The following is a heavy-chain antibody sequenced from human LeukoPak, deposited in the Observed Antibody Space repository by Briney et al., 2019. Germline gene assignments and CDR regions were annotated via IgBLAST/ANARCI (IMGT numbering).Heavy chain of an antibody. D-gene: IGHD5-24*01. CDR3: ARGCRDGYSNYWYFDL. CDR2: MYTSGST. J-gene: IGHJ2*01. V-gene: IGHV4-4*07. Sequence: SETLSLTCIVSGGSISEYYWNWIRQPAGKGLEWIGRMYTSGSTNYNPSLKSRVTMSVDTSKNQFSLKLSSVTAADTAVYYCARGCRDGYSNYWYFDLWGRGTLVTVSS. CDR1: GGSISEYY.